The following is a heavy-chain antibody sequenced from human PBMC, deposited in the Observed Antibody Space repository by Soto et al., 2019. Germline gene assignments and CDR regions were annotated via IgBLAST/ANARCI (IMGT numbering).Heavy chain of an antibody. D-gene: IGHD3-16*01. Sequence: ASVKVSCKASGGTFSSYAISWVRQAPGQGLEWMGGIIPIFGTANYAQKFQGRVTITADESTSTAYMELSSLRSEDTAVYYCARDGFRGFQSVLGNYGMDVWGQGTTVTVSS. CDR1: GGTFSSYA. CDR2: IIPIFGTA. V-gene: IGHV1-69*13. J-gene: IGHJ6*02. CDR3: ARDGFRGFQSVLGNYGMDV.